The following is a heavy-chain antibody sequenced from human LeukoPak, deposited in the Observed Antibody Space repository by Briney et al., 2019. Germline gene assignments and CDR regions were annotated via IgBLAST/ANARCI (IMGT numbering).Heavy chain of an antibody. J-gene: IGHJ5*02. V-gene: IGHV4-31*11. D-gene: IGHD6-13*01. CDR1: GGSFSGYY. Sequence: SETLSLTCAVYGGSFSGYYWSWIRQHPGKGLEWIGYIYYSGSTYYNPSLRSRVTISVDTSKNQFSLKLSSVTAADTAVYYCARDQGYSSSWSLYNWFDPWGQGTLVTVSS. CDR3: ARDQGYSSSWSLYNWFDP. CDR2: IYYSGST.